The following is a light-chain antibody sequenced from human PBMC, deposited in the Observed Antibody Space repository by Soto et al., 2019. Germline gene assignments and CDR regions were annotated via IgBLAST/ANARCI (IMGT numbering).Light chain of an antibody. CDR3: QQYNSWPPIT. J-gene: IGKJ5*01. V-gene: IGKV3-15*01. CDR2: GAS. Sequence: EILLTQSPGTLSLSPGERATLTCMASQSVSNFLAWYQHKPGQAPRLLIYGASTRATGIPDRFSGSGSGTEFTLTISSLQSEDFAVYYCQQYNSWPPITFGQGTRLEIK. CDR1: QSVSNF.